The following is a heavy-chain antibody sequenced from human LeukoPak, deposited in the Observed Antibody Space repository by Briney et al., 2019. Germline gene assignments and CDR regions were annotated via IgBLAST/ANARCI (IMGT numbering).Heavy chain of an antibody. Sequence: PSETLSLTCIVSGASISGHYWSWIRQPPGKGLEWIGFVHNSGTTSYNPSLKSRVTMSLDTSKNQFSLKLTSVTAADSAVYFCARGGASSLPFDYWGQGTLVTVSS. CDR2: VHNSGTT. CDR3: ARGGASSLPFDY. J-gene: IGHJ4*02. D-gene: IGHD3-16*01. V-gene: IGHV4-59*11. CDR1: GASISGHY.